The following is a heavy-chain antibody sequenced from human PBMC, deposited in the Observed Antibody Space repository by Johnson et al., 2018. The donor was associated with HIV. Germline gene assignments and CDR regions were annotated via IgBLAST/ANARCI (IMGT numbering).Heavy chain of an antibody. J-gene: IGHJ3*02. CDR3: AKLPYYYDSSGYSDDAFDI. D-gene: IGHD3-22*01. CDR2: ISWNSGSI. CDR1: GFTFDDYA. Sequence: VQLVESGGGLVQPGRSLRLSCAASGFTFDDYAMHWVRQAPGKGLEWVSGISWNSGSIGYADSVKGRFTISRDNAKNSLYLQMNSLRAEETAVYYCAKLPYYYDSSGYSDDAFDIWGQGTMVTVSS. V-gene: IGHV3-9*01.